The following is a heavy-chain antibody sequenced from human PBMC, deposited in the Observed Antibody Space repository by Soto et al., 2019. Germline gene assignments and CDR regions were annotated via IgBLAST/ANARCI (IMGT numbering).Heavy chain of an antibody. CDR2: IYPGDSDT. D-gene: IGHD2-15*01. CDR3: ARRRCSGGSCYPNTEPFDY. Sequence: PGESLKISCKGSGYSFTGYWIGWVRQMPGKGLEWMGIIYPGDSDTRYSPSFQGQVTISADKSISTAYLQWSSLKASDTAMYYCARRRCSGGSCYPNTEPFDYWGQGTLVTVSS. J-gene: IGHJ4*02. V-gene: IGHV5-51*01. CDR1: GYSFTGYW.